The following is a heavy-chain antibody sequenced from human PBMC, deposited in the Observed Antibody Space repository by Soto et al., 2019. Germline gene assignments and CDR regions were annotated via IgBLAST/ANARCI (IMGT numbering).Heavy chain of an antibody. CDR1: GFTFSSYG. D-gene: IGHD5-12*01. Sequence: GGSLRLSCAASGFTFSSYGMHWVRQAPGKGLEWVAVISGDGSNKYYADSVKGRFTISRDNSKNTLYLQMNSLRAEDTAVYYCAKGGSDFEAYYFDYWGQGTMVTVYS. CDR2: ISGDGSNK. CDR3: AKGGSDFEAYYFDY. J-gene: IGHJ4*02. V-gene: IGHV3-30*18.